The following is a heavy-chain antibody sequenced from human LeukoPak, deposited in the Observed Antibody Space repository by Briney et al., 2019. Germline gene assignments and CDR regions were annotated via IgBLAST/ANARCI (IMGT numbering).Heavy chain of an antibody. CDR3: ARGGYSYHHFDY. D-gene: IGHD5-18*01. CDR2: INAGNGNT. J-gene: IGHJ4*02. CDR1: GYTFTSYA. V-gene: IGHV1-3*01. Sequence: ASVKVSCKASGYTFTSYAMHWVRQAPGQRLEWMGWINAGNGNTKYSQKFQGRVTITRDTSTSTVYMELSSLRSEDTAVYYCARGGYSYHHFDYWGQGTLVTVSS.